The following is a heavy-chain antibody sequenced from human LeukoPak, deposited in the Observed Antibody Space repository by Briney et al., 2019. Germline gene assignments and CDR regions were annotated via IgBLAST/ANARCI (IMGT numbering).Heavy chain of an antibody. CDR3: ARSGIYYDILTGYQPLRWFDP. CDR1: GYTFTDYY. J-gene: IGHJ5*02. Sequence: ASVKVSCKAFGYTFTDYYMHWVRQAPGQGLEWMGWINPNSGGTNYAQKFQGRVTMTRDTSISTAYMELSRLRSDDTAVYYCARSGIYYDILTGYQPLRWFDPWGQGTLVTVSS. V-gene: IGHV1-2*02. CDR2: INPNSGGT. D-gene: IGHD3-9*01.